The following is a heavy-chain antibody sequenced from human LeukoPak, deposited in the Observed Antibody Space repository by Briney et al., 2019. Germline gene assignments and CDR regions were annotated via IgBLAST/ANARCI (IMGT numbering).Heavy chain of an antibody. V-gene: IGHV3-23*01. J-gene: IGHJ3*01. CDR2: ISSSGGST. CDR1: GFTFSSYA. D-gene: IGHD3-22*01. Sequence: GGSLRLSRAASGFTFSSYAMSWVRQAPGKGLEWVSAISSSGGSTYYADSVKGRFTISRDNSKNTLYLQMNSLRAEDTAVYYCAKDPPRAYYYDSSGWSWGQGTMVTVSS. CDR3: AKDPPRAYYYDSSGWS.